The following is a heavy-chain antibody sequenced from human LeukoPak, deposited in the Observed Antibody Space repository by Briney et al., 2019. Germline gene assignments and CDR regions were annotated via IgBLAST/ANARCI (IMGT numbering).Heavy chain of an antibody. CDR3: ARVPAHDSSGYSPFDY. Sequence: SVKVSCKASGGTFSSYAIRWVRQAPGQGLEWMGGIIPIFGTANYAQKSQGRVKITADESTSTAYMELSSLRSEDTAVYYCARVPAHDSSGYSPFDYWGQGTLVTVSS. D-gene: IGHD3-22*01. J-gene: IGHJ4*02. CDR2: IIPIFGTA. CDR1: GGTFSSYA. V-gene: IGHV1-69*01.